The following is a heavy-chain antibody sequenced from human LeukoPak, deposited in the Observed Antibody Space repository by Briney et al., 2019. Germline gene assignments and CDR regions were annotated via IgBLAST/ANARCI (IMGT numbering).Heavy chain of an antibody. Sequence: SETLSLTCAVYGGSFSGYYWSWIRQPPGKGLEWIGEINHSGSTNYNPSLKSRVTISVDTSKNQFSLKLSSVTAADTAVYYRAFCIDYYDSSGPPDYWGQGTLVTVSS. V-gene: IGHV4-34*01. J-gene: IGHJ4*02. D-gene: IGHD3-22*01. CDR3: AFCIDYYDSSGPPDY. CDR1: GGSFSGYY. CDR2: INHSGST.